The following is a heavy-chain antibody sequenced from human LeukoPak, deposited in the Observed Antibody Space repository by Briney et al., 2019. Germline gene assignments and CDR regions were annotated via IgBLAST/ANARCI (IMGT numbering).Heavy chain of an antibody. CDR1: GGSISSSSYY. Sequence: SETLSLTCTVSGGSISSSSYYWGWIRQPPGKGLEWIGSIYYSGSTYYNPSLKSRVTISVDTSKNQFSLKLSSVTAADTAVYYCARVFIAAAWLDPWGQGTLVTVSS. V-gene: IGHV4-39*07. CDR3: ARVFIAAAWLDP. J-gene: IGHJ5*02. D-gene: IGHD6-13*01. CDR2: IYYSGST.